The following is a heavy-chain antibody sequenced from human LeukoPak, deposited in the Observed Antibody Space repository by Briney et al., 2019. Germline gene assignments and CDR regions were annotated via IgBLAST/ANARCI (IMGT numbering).Heavy chain of an antibody. D-gene: IGHD2-21*02. CDR3: ARDLLPIGDATDY. V-gene: IGHV4-39*07. Sequence: SETLSLTCTVSGGSISSTSYYWGWIRQPPGKGLEWIGSIYHSGSTYYNPSLKSRVTLSVDTSKNQFSLKLSSVTAADTAVYYCARDLLPIGDATDYWGQGTLVTVSS. CDR2: IYHSGST. CDR1: GGSISSTSYY. J-gene: IGHJ4*02.